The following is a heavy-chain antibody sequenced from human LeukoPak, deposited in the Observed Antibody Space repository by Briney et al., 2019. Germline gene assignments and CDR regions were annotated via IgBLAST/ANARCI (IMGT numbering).Heavy chain of an antibody. J-gene: IGHJ4*02. D-gene: IGHD2/OR15-2a*01. V-gene: IGHV3-7*03. CDR1: GFTFSHFW. Sequence: GGSLRLSCAASGFTFSHFWMSWVRQAPGKGLEWVAYIKKTGSETYYVDSVKGRFTITRDNTRNSLFLQMNGLRAGDTAVYSCARGQYSLDYWGQGTLVTVSS. CDR3: ARGQYSLDY. CDR2: IKKTGSET.